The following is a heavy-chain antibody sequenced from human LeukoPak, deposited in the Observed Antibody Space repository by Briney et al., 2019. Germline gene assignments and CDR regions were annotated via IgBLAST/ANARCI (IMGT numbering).Heavy chain of an antibody. D-gene: IGHD5-24*01. CDR1: GGSISSGGHS. J-gene: IGHJ2*01. Sequence: PSQTLSLTCAVYGGSISSGGHSWSWIRQPPGKDLEWIGNIYFSGTTFHNPSLESRVILSVDNSNNRFSLILTSVTAADTAVYYCARAWGFREDWFFDLWGRGALVTVSS. CDR3: ARAWGFREDWFFDL. V-gene: IGHV4-30-2*01. CDR2: IYFSGTT.